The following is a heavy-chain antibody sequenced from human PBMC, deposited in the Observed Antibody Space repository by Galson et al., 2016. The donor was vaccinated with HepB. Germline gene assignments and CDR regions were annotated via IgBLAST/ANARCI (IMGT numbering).Heavy chain of an antibody. Sequence: LRLSCAASGFTFSGYSMNWVRQAPGKGLEWISSITGDTTHISYADSVKGRFTISRDNAKNSLFLHMNSLRAEDTAVYYFANETTVTTALDYWGQGTLVTVSS. CDR3: ANETTVTTALDY. J-gene: IGHJ4*02. D-gene: IGHD4-17*01. CDR1: GFTFSGYS. V-gene: IGHV3-21*01. CDR2: ITGDTTHI.